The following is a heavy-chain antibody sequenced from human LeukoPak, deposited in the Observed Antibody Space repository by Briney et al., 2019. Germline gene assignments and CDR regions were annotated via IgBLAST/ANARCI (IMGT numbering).Heavy chain of an antibody. CDR2: IYTSGST. J-gene: IGHJ6*04. V-gene: IGHV4-61*02. CDR3: ARGGGRYCSSTSCYYYGMDV. D-gene: IGHD2-2*01. Sequence: SETLSLTCTVSGGSISSGSYYWSWIRQPAGKGLEWIGRIYTSGSTNYNPSLKSRVTISVDTSKNQFSLKLSSVTAADTAVYYCARGGGRYCSSTSCYYYGMDVWGKGTTVTVSS. CDR1: GGSISSGSYY.